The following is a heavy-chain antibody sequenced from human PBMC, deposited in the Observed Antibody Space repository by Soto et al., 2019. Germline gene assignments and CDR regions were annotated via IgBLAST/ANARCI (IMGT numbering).Heavy chain of an antibody. CDR3: ARGPTPLFDH. D-gene: IGHD2-15*01. V-gene: IGHV5-51*01. CDR1: GYTFASYW. Sequence: PGASQKNSCRGSGYTFASYWVGWVRQMPGKGLEWMGIIYPADSDTRYNPSFQGQVTISADKSITTAYLQWSSLKASDTAMYYCARGPTPLFDHWGQGTLVTVSS. J-gene: IGHJ4*02. CDR2: IYPADSDT.